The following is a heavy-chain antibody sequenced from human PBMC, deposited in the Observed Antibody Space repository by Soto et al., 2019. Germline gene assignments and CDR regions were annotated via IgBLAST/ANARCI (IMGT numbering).Heavy chain of an antibody. CDR3: ARRYGGTFDY. Sequence: SSETLSLTCTVSGSSISSYYWSWIRQPPGKGLEWIGYIYYSGSTNYNPSLKSRVTISVDTSKNQFSLKLSSVTAADTAVYYCARRYGGTFDYWGQGTLVTVSS. V-gene: IGHV4-59*08. D-gene: IGHD2-15*01. CDR2: IYYSGST. CDR1: GSSISSYY. J-gene: IGHJ4*02.